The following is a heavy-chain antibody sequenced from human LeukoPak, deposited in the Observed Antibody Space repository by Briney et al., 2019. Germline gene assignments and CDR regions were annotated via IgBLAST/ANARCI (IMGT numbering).Heavy chain of an antibody. CDR1: GGSISSSSYY. CDR3: AKVVSEYGLYYYYMDV. V-gene: IGHV4-39*07. Sequence: SETLSLTCTVSGGSISSSSYYWGWIRQPPGKGLEWIGSIYYSGSTYYNPSLKSRVTISVDTSKNQFSLKLSSVTAADTAVYYCAKVVSEYGLYYYYMDVWGKGTTVTVSS. CDR2: IYYSGST. J-gene: IGHJ6*03. D-gene: IGHD2/OR15-2a*01.